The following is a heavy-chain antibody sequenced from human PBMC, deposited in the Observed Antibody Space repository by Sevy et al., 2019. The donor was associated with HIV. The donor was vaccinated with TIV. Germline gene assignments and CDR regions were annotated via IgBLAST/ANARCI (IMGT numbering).Heavy chain of an antibody. CDR3: ARVVYYYDRTAPRVAQTRFDP. Sequence: VGSLRLSCAASGFTFSSYDMHWVRQATGGGLEWVSGISTTGDTFYLGSVKGRFTISRENAKNSFYLQMNSLRAGDTAVYYCARVVYYYDRTAPRVAQTRFDPWGQGTLVTVSS. V-gene: IGHV3-13*01. CDR1: GFTFSSYD. J-gene: IGHJ5*02. D-gene: IGHD3-22*01. CDR2: ISTTGDT.